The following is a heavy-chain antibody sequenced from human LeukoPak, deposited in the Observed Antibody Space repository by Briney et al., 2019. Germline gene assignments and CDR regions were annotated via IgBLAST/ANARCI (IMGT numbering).Heavy chain of an antibody. J-gene: IGHJ4*02. V-gene: IGHV4-31*03. D-gene: IGHD3-22*01. CDR1: GGSISSGGYY. CDR3: ARASKGMIVVVPKIDY. Sequence: SETLSLTCTVSGGSISSGGYYWSWIRQHPGKGLEWIGYIYYSGSTYYNPSLKSRVTISVDTSKNQFSLKLSSVTAADTAVYYWARASKGMIVVVPKIDYWGQGTLVTVSS. CDR2: IYYSGST.